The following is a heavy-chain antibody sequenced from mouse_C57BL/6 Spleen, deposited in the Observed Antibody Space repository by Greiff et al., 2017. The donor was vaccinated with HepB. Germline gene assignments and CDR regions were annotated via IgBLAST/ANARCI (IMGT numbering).Heavy chain of an antibody. CDR1: GYTFTDYE. J-gene: IGHJ2*01. D-gene: IGHD3-3*01. CDR2: IDPETGGT. CDR3: TRRAVCYFDY. Sequence: QVQLQQSGAELVRPGASVTLSCKASGYTFTDYEMHWVKQTPVHGLEWIGAIDPETGGTAYNQKFKGKAILTADKSSSTAYMELRSLTSEDSAVYYCTRRAVCYFDYWGQGTTLTVSS. V-gene: IGHV1-15*01.